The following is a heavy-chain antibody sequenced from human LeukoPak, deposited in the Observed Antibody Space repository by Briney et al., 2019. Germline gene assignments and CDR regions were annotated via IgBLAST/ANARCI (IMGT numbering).Heavy chain of an antibody. CDR2: IYYSGST. CDR1: GGSISSYY. J-gene: IGHJ4*02. D-gene: IGHD5-18*01. Sequence: PSETLSLTCTVSGGSISSYYWSWIRQPPGKGLEWIGYIYYSGSTNYNPSLKSRVTISVDTSKNQFSLKLSSVTAADTAVYYCARKVGCSYGLDYWGQGTLVTVSS. CDR3: ARKVGCSYGLDY. V-gene: IGHV4-59*01.